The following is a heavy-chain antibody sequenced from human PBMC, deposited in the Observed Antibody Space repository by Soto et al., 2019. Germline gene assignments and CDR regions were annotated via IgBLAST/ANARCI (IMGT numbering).Heavy chain of an antibody. CDR1: GFSFSSYA. Sequence: GGSLRLSCAASGFSFSSYAMSWVRQAPPQGLEWVSSISTRGGRTYYAGSVKGRFSISRDNSANAVYLDMDNLRAEDTGIYYCANEFYYDAYRQYSDLYFDSWGQGALVTVYS. D-gene: IGHD3-22*01. J-gene: IGHJ4*02. V-gene: IGHV3-23*01. CDR2: ISTRGGRT. CDR3: ANEFYYDAYRQYSDLYFDS.